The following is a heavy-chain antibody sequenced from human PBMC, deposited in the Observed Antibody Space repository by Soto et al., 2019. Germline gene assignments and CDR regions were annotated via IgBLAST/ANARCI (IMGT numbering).Heavy chain of an antibody. J-gene: IGHJ6*02. V-gene: IGHV3-30*18. Sequence: QVQLVESGGGVVQPGNSLRLSCAASGFSFRNYGIHWVRQAPGKGLEWVAVISYDASNKVYQDAVEGRFTISRDNSRDTVYLRMNSLRAADTSVYYCAKSPFRQLQPMDVWVQGTTVIVSS. CDR1: GFSFRNYG. CDR3: AKSPFRQLQPMDV. D-gene: IGHD2-2*01. CDR2: ISYDASNK.